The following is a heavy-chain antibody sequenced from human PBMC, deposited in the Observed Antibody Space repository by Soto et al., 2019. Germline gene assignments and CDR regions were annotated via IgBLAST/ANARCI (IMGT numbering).Heavy chain of an antibody. CDR1: GFTFSSYG. J-gene: IGHJ5*02. CDR3: AKVGGSYNSFNWFDP. V-gene: IGHV3-23*01. Sequence: EVQLLESGGGLVQPGGSLRLSCAASGFTFSSYGMSWVRQAPGKGPEWVSGISGSGGSTYYVDSVKGRFTISRDSSKSTLYLQMNSLRAEDTAVYYCAKVGGSYNSFNWFDPWGQGTLVTVSS. D-gene: IGHD1-26*01. CDR2: ISGSGGST.